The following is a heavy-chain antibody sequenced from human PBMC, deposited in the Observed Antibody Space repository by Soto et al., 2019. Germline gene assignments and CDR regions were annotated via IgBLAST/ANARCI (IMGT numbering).Heavy chain of an antibody. V-gene: IGHV4-31*03. CDR3: ARDSHQVITGAGIALYYYYYMDV. Sequence: PSETLSLTCTVSGGSISSGGYYWSWIRQHPGKGLEWNGYIYYRGSTYYNPSLKSRVTISVDTSKNQFSLKLSSVTAADTAVYYCARDSHQVITGAGIALYYYYYMDVWGKGTTVTVSS. D-gene: IGHD7-27*01. CDR1: GGSISSGGYY. J-gene: IGHJ6*03. CDR2: IYYRGST.